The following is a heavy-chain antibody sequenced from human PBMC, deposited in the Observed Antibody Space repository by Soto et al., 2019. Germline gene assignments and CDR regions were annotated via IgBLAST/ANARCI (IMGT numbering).Heavy chain of an antibody. CDR3: AKDMIVKDELVDY. CDR1: GGSISSSSYY. D-gene: IGHD3-22*01. CDR2: IYYSGST. V-gene: IGHV4-39*02. Sequence: PSETLSLTCTVSGGSISSSSYYWGWIRQPPGKGLEWIGSIYYSGSTYYNPSLKSRFTISRDNSKNTLYLQMNSLRAEDTAVYYCAKDMIVKDELVDYWGQGTLVTVSS. J-gene: IGHJ4*02.